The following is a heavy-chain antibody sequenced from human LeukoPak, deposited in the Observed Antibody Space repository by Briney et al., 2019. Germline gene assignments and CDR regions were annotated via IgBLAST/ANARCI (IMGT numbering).Heavy chain of an antibody. CDR1: GFTFSSYA. D-gene: IGHD3-16*01. V-gene: IGHV3-30*04. CDR2: ISYDGSNK. J-gene: IGHJ4*02. Sequence: GGSLRLSCAASGFTFSSYAMHWVRQAPGKGMEWVAVISYDGSNKYYADSVKGRFTISRDNSKNTLYLQMNSLRAEDTAVYYCARVLRGSTGYFDYWGQGTLVTVSS. CDR3: ARVLRGSTGYFDY.